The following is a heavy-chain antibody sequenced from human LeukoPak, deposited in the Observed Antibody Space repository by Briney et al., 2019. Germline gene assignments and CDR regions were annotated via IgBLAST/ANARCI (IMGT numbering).Heavy chain of an antibody. CDR1: GYTFTSNY. V-gene: IGHV1-46*01. CDR2: ISPSGGST. Sequence: ASVKVSCKAFGYTFTSNYMHWVRQAPGQGPEWIGVISPSGGSTTYAQKFQGRVTLTRDMSTSTDYLELSSLRSEDTAVYYCARDDSVRDEAWWFNPWGQGTLVTVSS. D-gene: IGHD5-24*01. CDR3: ARDDSVRDEAWWFNP. J-gene: IGHJ5*02.